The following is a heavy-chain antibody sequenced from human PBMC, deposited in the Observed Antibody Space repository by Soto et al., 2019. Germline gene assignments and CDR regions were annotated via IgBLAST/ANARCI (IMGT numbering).Heavy chain of an antibody. J-gene: IGHJ6*02. CDR2: ISGSSGTT. D-gene: IGHD4-17*01. Sequence: EVQLLESGGGLIQPGGSLRLSCAASGFSFGGYGMSWVRQAPGKGLEWVSGISGSSGTTNYADSVKGRFTISRDISKNTLYLQRNSLTAEDTAVYYCAKKTMTSTIGGYYYYGLDVWGQGTTVTVSS. CDR3: AKKTMTSTIGGYYYYGLDV. CDR1: GFSFGGYG. V-gene: IGHV3-23*01.